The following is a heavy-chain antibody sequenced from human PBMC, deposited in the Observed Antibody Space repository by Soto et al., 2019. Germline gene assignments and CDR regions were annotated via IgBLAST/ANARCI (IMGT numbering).Heavy chain of an antibody. V-gene: IGHV3-49*03. CDR2: IRSKAYSGTT. CDR1: VFTFGDYA. J-gene: IGHJ6*02. D-gene: IGHD1-1*01. Sequence: GSLRLSCITSVFTFGDYAMSWLGQAPGKGLAWVGLIRSKAYSGTTEYAASVKGRFTISRDDSKSIAYLQMNSLKTEDTAVYYCTTETGTTRSGHYYGMDVWGQGTTVTVSS. CDR3: TTETGTTRSGHYYGMDV.